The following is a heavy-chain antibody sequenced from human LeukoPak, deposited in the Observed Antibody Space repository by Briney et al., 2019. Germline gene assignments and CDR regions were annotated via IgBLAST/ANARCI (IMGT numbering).Heavy chain of an antibody. V-gene: IGHV4-39*01. J-gene: IGHJ3*02. CDR2: IYYSGST. CDR1: GGSISSSSYY. D-gene: IGHD3-10*01. CDR3: DRGGSMVRDAFDI. Sequence: SETLSLTCTVSGGSISSSSYYWGWIRKPPGKGLEWIGSIYYSGSTYYNPSLKSRVTISVDTSKNQFSLKLSSVTAADTAVYYCDRGGSMVRDAFDIWGQGTMVTVSS.